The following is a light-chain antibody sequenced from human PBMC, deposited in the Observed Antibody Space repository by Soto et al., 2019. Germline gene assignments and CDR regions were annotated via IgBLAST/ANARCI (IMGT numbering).Light chain of an antibody. CDR3: QSYDNILSGPL. Sequence: QSVLTQPPSVSGAPGQTITMSCTGSGSNVGASYDVHWYQVLPGAGPRLLIYKNNNRPSGVPDRFSGSKSGTSASLAITGLRAEDEAEYYCQSYDNILSGPLFGGGTQLTVL. CDR2: KNN. J-gene: IGLJ3*02. V-gene: IGLV1-40*01. CDR1: GSNVGASYD.